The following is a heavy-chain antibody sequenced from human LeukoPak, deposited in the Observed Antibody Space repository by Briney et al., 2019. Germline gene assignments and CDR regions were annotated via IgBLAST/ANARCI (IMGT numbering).Heavy chain of an antibody. CDR2: IYYSGGT. Sequence: SETLSLTCTVSGGSINSYYWSWIRQPPGKGLEWVGYIYYSGGTNYNPSLKSRVTISADTSKNQFSLKLSSVTAADTAVYYCARAGQQLSRNWFDPWGQGTLVTVSS. J-gene: IGHJ5*02. CDR3: ARAGQQLSRNWFDP. CDR1: GGSINSYY. D-gene: IGHD6-13*01. V-gene: IGHV4-59*08.